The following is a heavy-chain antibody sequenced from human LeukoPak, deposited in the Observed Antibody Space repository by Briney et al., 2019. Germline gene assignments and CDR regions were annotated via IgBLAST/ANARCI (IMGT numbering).Heavy chain of an antibody. CDR1: GFTVSSNY. CDR2: IYSGGST. CDR3: ARDGAAAGIRNYYYGMDV. V-gene: IGHV3-53*01. D-gene: IGHD6-13*01. Sequence: GGSLRLSCAASGFTVSSNYMSWVRQAPGKGLEWISLIYSGGSTYYADSVKGRFTISRDNSENTLYLQMNSLRAEDTAVYYCARDGAAAGIRNYYYGMDVWGQGTMVTVSS. J-gene: IGHJ6*02.